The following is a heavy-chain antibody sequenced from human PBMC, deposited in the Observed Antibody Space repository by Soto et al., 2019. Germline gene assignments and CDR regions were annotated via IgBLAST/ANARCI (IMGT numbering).Heavy chain of an antibody. Sequence: GGSLRLSCSASGFTFTDHGMHWVRQAPGKGLEWVALISFDGDNKYYADSVKGRFTISRDGSRNTVYLQMNGLTTEDTAVYYCAKDRLSGYNLFYFDYWGQGTLVTVSS. CDR3: AKDRLSGYNLFYFDY. D-gene: IGHD5-12*01. CDR1: GFTFTDHG. CDR2: ISFDGDNK. J-gene: IGHJ4*02. V-gene: IGHV3-30*18.